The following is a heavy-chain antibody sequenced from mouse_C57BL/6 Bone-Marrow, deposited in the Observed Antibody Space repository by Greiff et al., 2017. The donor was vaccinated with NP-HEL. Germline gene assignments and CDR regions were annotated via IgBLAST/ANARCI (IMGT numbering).Heavy chain of an antibody. D-gene: IGHD4-1*01. CDR2: IDPSDSYT. CDR3: ARSWVWFAY. CDR1: GYTFTSYW. J-gene: IGHJ3*01. Sequence: QVQLQQPGAELVRPGTSVKLSCKASGYTFTSYWMHWVKQRPGQGLEWIGVIDPSDSYTNYNQKFKGKATLTVDTSSSTAYMQRSSLTSEDSAVYYCARSWVWFAYWGQGTLVTVSA. V-gene: IGHV1-59*01.